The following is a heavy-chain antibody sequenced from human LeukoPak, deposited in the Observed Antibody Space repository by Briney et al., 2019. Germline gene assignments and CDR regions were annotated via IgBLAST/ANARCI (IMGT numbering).Heavy chain of an antibody. CDR1: GFTFSSYE. CDR3: ARVFGGAIDY. J-gene: IGHJ4*02. Sequence: GGSLRLPCAASGFTFSSYEMNWVRQAPGKGLEWVSYISSSGSTIYYADSVKGRFTISRDNAKNSLYLQMNSLRAEDTAVYYCARVFGGAIDYWGQGTLVTVSS. CDR2: ISSSGSTI. D-gene: IGHD3-16*01. V-gene: IGHV3-48*03.